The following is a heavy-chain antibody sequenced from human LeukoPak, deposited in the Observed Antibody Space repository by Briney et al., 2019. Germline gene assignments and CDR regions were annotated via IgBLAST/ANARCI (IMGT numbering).Heavy chain of an antibody. J-gene: IGHJ4*02. D-gene: IGHD2-2*01. CDR2: ISYDGSNK. Sequence: GGSLRLSCAASGFTFSSYAMHWVRQAPGKGLEGVAVISYDGSNKYYADSVKGRFTISRDNSRNTLYLQMNSLRAEDTAVYYCARGEGRYQLLQDFDYWGQGTLVTVSS. CDR3: ARGEGRYQLLQDFDY. CDR1: GFTFSSYA. V-gene: IGHV3-30-3*01.